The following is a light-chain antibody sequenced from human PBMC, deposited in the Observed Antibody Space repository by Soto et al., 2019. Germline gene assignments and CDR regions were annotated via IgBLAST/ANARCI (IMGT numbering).Light chain of an antibody. CDR2: GAS. J-gene: IGKJ4*01. CDR1: QSVSSQSVSSK. CDR3: QQYNNWPPT. Sequence: EIVLTQSPATLSLSPGERATLSCRASQSVSSQSVSSKLAWYQQKPGQAPRLLIYGASTRATDVPSRFSGSGSGTEFILTISSLQSEDFAVYYCQQYNNWPPTFGGGTKVDI. V-gene: IGKV3-15*01.